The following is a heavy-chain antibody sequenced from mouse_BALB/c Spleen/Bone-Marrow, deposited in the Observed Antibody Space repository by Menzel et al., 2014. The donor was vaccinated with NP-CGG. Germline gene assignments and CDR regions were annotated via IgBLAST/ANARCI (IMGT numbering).Heavy chain of an antibody. CDR2: ISYSGNA. CDR1: GDSITSSY. CDR3: ARGNGYHFHY. J-gene: IGHJ2*01. Sequence: EVQVVESGPSLVKPSQTLSLTCSVTGDSITSSYWNWIRKFPGNKLEYMGYISYSGNAYYNPSLKSRISLTRDTSKNQYYLQLNSVTTEDTATYFCARGNGYHFHYWGKGTPFPVSS. D-gene: IGHD1-2*01. V-gene: IGHV3-8*02.